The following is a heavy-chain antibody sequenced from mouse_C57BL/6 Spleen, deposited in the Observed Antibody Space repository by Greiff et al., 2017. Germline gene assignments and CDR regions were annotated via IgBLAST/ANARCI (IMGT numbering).Heavy chain of an antibody. J-gene: IGHJ1*03. D-gene: IGHD2-5*01. CDR3: ARRAYYSNYRYFDV. CDR1: GYAFSSYW. Sequence: QVQLQQSGAELVKPGASVKISCKASGYAFSSYWMNWVKQRPGKGLEWIGQIYPGDGDTNYNGKFKGKATLTADKSSSTAYMQLSSLTSEDSAVYFCARRAYYSNYRYFDVWGTGTTVTVSS. CDR2: IYPGDGDT. V-gene: IGHV1-80*01.